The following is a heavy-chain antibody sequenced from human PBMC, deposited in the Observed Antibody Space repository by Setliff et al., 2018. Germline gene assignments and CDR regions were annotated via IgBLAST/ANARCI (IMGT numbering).Heavy chain of an antibody. V-gene: IGHV3-49*04. CDR1: GFTFSNYA. D-gene: IGHD3-3*01. Sequence: PGGSLRLSCAASGFTFSNYAMSWVRQAPGKGLEWVGFIRSKAYGGTTEYAASVKGRFTISRDDSKSIAYLQMNSLKTEDTAVYYCTREASVDFWSGYPYYYYMDVWGKGTTVTVSS. CDR2: IRSKAYGGTT. J-gene: IGHJ6*03. CDR3: TREASVDFWSGYPYYYYMDV.